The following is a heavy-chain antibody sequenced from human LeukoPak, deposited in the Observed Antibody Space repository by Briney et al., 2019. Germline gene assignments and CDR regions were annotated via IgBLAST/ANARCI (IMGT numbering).Heavy chain of an antibody. CDR1: GFTFSSFA. CDR2: ITGSHGRT. V-gene: IGHV3-23*01. J-gene: IGHJ5*02. CDR3: TKDPNGDYVGAFDP. Sequence: GGSLRLSCEASGFTFSSFAMTWVRQAPGKGLEWVSSITGSHGRTYNTDSVKGRFTISRDNSQNTLYLQMNSLRAEDTAVYYCTKDPNGDYVGAFDPWGQGTLVTVSS. D-gene: IGHD4-17*01.